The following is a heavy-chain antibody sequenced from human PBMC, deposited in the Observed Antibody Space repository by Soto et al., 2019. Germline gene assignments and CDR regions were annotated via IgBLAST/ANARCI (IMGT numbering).Heavy chain of an antibody. CDR2: INPNSGGT. V-gene: IGHV1-2*04. D-gene: IGHD2-21*02. CDR1: GYTFTGYY. CDR3: ARGTLAYCGGDCYSAKGEIDP. J-gene: IGHJ5*02. Sequence: ASVKVSCKASGYTFTGYYMHWLRQAPGQGLEWMGWINPNSGGTNYAQKFQGWVTMTRDTSISTAYMELSRLRSDDTAVYYCARGTLAYCGGDCYSAKGEIDPWGQGTLVTVSS.